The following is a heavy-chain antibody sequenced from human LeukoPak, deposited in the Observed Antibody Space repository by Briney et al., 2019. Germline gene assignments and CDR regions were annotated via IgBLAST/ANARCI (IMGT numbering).Heavy chain of an antibody. D-gene: IGHD2-21*01. V-gene: IGHV4-59*01. CDR3: ARIAGGRNFDY. CDR2: TYYSGST. Sequence: SETLSLTCTVSGGSISSYYWSWIRQPPGKGLEWIGYTYYSGSTNYNPSLKSRVTISVDTSKNQFSLKLSSVTAADTAVYYCARIAGGRNFDYWGQGTLVTVSS. CDR1: GGSISSYY. J-gene: IGHJ4*02.